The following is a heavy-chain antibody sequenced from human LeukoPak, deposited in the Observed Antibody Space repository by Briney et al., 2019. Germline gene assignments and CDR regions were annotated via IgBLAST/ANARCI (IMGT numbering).Heavy chain of an antibody. CDR2: IRYDGSNK. V-gene: IGHV3-30*02. Sequence: GGSLRLSCAASGFTFSSYGMHWVRQAPGKGLEWVAFIRYDGSNKYYADSVKGRFTISRDNSKNTLYLQMNSLRAEDTAVYYCAKDLEGELNTRTDYWGQGTLVTVSS. CDR1: GFTFSSYG. J-gene: IGHJ4*02. D-gene: IGHD1-26*01. CDR3: AKDLEGELNTRTDY.